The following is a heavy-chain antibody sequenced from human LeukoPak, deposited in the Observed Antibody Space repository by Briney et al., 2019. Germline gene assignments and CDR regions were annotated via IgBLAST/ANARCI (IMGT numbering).Heavy chain of an antibody. J-gene: IGHJ4*02. V-gene: IGHV4-39*07. CDR2: INPSGST. CDR1: GGSISSSSYY. CDR3: ARSVWVYYYDSSGYYFDY. Sequence: SETLSLTCTVSGGSISSSSYYWGWIRQPPGKGLEWIGEINPSGSTNYNPSLKSRVTISVDTSKNQFSLKLSSVTVADTAVYYCARSVWVYYYDSSGYYFDYWGQGTLVTVSS. D-gene: IGHD3-22*01.